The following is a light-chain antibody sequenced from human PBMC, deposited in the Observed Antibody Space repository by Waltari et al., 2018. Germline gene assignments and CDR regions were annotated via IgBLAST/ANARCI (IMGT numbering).Light chain of an antibody. CDR3: QQYANSPRS. CDR2: AAS. CDR1: HSVSSNN. Sequence: EIVLTQSPGTLSLSPGDRATLSCRASHSVSSNNLAWYQQKPGQAPRILIYAASSSATCIKDRFSGSGSGTDFTLTISRVEPEDFAVYYCQQYANSPRSFGQGTKVDIK. V-gene: IGKV3-20*01. J-gene: IGKJ1*01.